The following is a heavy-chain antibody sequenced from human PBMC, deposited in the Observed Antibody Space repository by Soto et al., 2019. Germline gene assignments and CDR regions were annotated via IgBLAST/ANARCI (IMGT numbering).Heavy chain of an antibody. Sequence: QVQLQESGPGLVKPSQTLSLTCTVSGGSINSGGYYWSWIRQHPGKGLEWIGYIYYSGSTYYNPXXKSRVTISVDXXKXQXXLKLSSVTAADTAVYYCARERVLRFLEWSNVPFDIWGQGTMVTVSS. D-gene: IGHD3-3*01. CDR2: IYYSGST. V-gene: IGHV4-31*03. J-gene: IGHJ3*02. CDR3: ARERVLRFLEWSNVPFDI. CDR1: GGSINSGGYY.